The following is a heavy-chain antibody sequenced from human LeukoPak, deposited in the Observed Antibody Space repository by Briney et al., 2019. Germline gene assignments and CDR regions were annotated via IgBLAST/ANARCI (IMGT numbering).Heavy chain of an antibody. V-gene: IGHV4-59*02. D-gene: IGHD1-1*01. CDR1: GASVTGSY. J-gene: IGHJ5*02. Sequence: PSETLSLTYTVSGASVTGSYSGWIRQSPEKGLEWIGYVYYSGITNVNPSLKPRVTMSVDVSKNQFLLQLTSVTAADSAMYFCAREAGYGSNWTPRAWFDPWGQGTLVAVSS. CDR2: VYYSGIT. CDR3: AREAGYGSNWTPRAWFDP.